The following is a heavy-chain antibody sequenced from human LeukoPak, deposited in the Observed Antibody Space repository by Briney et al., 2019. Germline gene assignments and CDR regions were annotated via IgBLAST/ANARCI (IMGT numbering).Heavy chain of an antibody. V-gene: IGHV6-1*01. CDR1: GDSVSSKSAG. CDR3: AREEEGGAGLFDF. D-gene: IGHD6-19*01. CDR2: TYYRSKWYN. Sequence: SQTLSLTCAISGDSVSSKSAGWNWIRQSPSRGLEWLGRTYYRSKWYNDYAVSVKSRITINPDTSKNQFSLQLNSVTPEDTAVYYCAREEEGGAGLFDFWGQGTLVTVSS. J-gene: IGHJ4*02.